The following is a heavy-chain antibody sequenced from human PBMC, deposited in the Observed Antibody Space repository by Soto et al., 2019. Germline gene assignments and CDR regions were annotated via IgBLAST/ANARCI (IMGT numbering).Heavy chain of an antibody. CDR2: IWYDGSNK. CDR1: GFTFSSYG. J-gene: IGHJ4*02. Sequence: GGSLRLSCAASGFTFSSYGMHWVRQAPGKGLEWVAVIWYDGSNKYYADSVKGRFTISRDNSKNTLYLQMNSLRAEDTAVYYCARGAAAYYGDYVLPSFDYWGQGTLVTVSS. D-gene: IGHD4-17*01. V-gene: IGHV3-33*01. CDR3: ARGAAAYYGDYVLPSFDY.